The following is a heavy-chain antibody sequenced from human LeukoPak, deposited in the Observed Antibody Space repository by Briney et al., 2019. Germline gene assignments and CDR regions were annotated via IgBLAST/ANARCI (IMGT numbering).Heavy chain of an antibody. D-gene: IGHD2-21*02. CDR2: ITASGDNT. CDR3: AKGHYPDASCAGDCYYSY. CDR1: GFTFNSYA. J-gene: IGHJ4*02. Sequence: GGSLRLSCAASGFTFNSYAMTWVRQAPGKGLEWVSGITASGDNTFYADSVKGRFTISRDNSKNTLCLQPYRLRAEDPAVYYCAKGHYPDASCAGDCYYSYWGQGTLVTVSS. V-gene: IGHV3-23*01.